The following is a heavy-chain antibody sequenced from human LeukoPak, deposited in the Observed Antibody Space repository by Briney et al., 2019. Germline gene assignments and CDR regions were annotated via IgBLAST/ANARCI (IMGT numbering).Heavy chain of an antibody. CDR3: ARGYSRFDVGFDY. D-gene: IGHD6-13*01. Sequence: ASVKVSCKASGYTFTSYGISWVRQAPGQGLEWMGWINPNSGGTNYAQKFQGRVTMTRDTSISTAYMELSRLRSDDTAVYYCARGYSRFDVGFDYWGQGTLVTVSS. CDR2: INPNSGGT. J-gene: IGHJ4*02. CDR1: GYTFTSYG. V-gene: IGHV1-2*02.